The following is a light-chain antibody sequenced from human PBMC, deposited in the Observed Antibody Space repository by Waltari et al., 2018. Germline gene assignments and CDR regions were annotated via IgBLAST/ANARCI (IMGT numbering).Light chain of an antibody. CDR2: EVS. CDR3: CSYAGSNTLM. J-gene: IGLJ3*02. V-gene: IGLV2-23*02. Sequence: QPALTQPAPVSGSPGQSITISCTGTSSHIGSSNLVSWYQYHPGKAPKLIIYEVSRRPLGVSSRFSGSKSGDTASLTVSGLQAEDEADYYCCSYAGSNTLMFGGGTKLTVL. CDR1: SSHIGSSNL.